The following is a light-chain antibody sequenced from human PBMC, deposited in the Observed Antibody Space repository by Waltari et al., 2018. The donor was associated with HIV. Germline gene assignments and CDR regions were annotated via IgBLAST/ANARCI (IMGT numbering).Light chain of an antibody. V-gene: IGLV2-11*01. CDR3: CSYAGSYTVYV. J-gene: IGLJ1*01. Sequence: QSALTKPRSVSGSPGQSVPISCTGTSSDVGGFNSVSWYQQHPGKAPNRMIYDVSKRPSGVPDRFSGSKSGNTASLTISGLQAEDEADYYCCSYAGSYTVYVFGTGTKVTVL. CDR2: DVS. CDR1: SSDVGGFNS.